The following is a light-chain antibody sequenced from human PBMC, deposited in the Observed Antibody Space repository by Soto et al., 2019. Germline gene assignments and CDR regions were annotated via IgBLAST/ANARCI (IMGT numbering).Light chain of an antibody. Sequence: DIQMTQSPSTLSASVGDRVTITCRASQSISSWLAWYQQKPGKAPKLLIYDASSLESGVPSRFSGSGSGTEFTLTISSMQPDDFATYYCQQYNSYSLTFGGGTKVEIK. J-gene: IGKJ4*01. V-gene: IGKV1-5*01. CDR2: DAS. CDR3: QQYNSYSLT. CDR1: QSISSW.